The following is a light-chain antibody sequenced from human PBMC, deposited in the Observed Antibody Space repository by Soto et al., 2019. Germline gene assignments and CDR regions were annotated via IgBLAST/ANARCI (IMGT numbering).Light chain of an antibody. CDR2: DVS. V-gene: IGLV2-8*01. Sequence: QSALTQPPSAAGSLGQSVTISCTGTSSDVGGYNYVSWYQQHPGKAPKLMIYDVSKRPSGVPDRFSGAKSGNTASLTVSGLQAEDAADYYCSSFAGGNNYIFGTGTKLTVL. J-gene: IGLJ1*01. CDR3: SSFAGGNNYI. CDR1: SSDVGGYNY.